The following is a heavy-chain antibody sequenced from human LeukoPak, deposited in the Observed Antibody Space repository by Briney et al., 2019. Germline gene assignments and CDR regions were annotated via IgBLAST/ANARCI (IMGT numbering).Heavy chain of an antibody. V-gene: IGHV3-15*01. J-gene: IGHJ3*02. Sequence: PGGSLRLSCAASGFIFTNAWVGWVRQAPGKGLEWVGRIKSKSDGGTTDYAAPVKGRFTISRDDSKNTLYLQMNSLKTEDTAVYYCTNLYYDFWSGYYHNAFDIWGQGTMVTVSS. D-gene: IGHD3-3*01. CDR2: IKSKSDGGTT. CDR1: GFIFTNAW. CDR3: TNLYYDFWSGYYHNAFDI.